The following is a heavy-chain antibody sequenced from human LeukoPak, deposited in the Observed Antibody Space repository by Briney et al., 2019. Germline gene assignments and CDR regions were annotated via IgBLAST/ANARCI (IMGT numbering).Heavy chain of an antibody. V-gene: IGHV1-69*04. CDR3: ARHRGAAADNHDYFQY. CDR1: GGSFSSYA. J-gene: IGHJ1*01. D-gene: IGHD6-13*01. CDR2: IIPILDVA. Sequence: GASVKVSCKASGGSFSSYAISWVRQAPGQGLEWMGRIIPILDVANYAQKFQGRVTITADKSTSTAYMDLRSLRSEDTAMYYCARHRGAAADNHDYFQYWGQGTLVTVSS.